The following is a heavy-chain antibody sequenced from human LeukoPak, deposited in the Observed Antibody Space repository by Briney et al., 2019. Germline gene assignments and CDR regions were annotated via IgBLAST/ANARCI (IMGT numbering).Heavy chain of an antibody. Sequence: SETLSLTCTVSGGSISSSSYYWGWIRQPPGKGLEWIGSIYYSGSTYYNPSLKSRVTISVDTSKNQFSLKLSSVIAADTAVYYCGRGLSSSWYHYYYYMDVWGKGTTVTVSS. D-gene: IGHD6-13*01. CDR2: IYYSGST. V-gene: IGHV4-39*07. CDR1: GGSISSSSYY. J-gene: IGHJ6*03. CDR3: GRGLSSSWYHYYYYMDV.